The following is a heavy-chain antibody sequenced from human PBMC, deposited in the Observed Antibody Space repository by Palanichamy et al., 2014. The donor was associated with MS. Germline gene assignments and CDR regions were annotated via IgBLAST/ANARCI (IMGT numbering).Heavy chain of an antibody. J-gene: IGHJ4*02. Sequence: EVQLVGGLGGGPWSSLGGPVRLSCAASGFTFSSYSMNWVRQAPGKGLEWVSSISSSSSYIYYADSVKGRFTISRDNAKNSLYLQMNSLRAEDTAVYYCARAHLLTDYWGQGTLVTVSS. D-gene: IGHD2-8*01. CDR2: ISSSSSYI. V-gene: IGHV3-21*01. CDR1: GFTFSSYS. CDR3: ARAHLLTDY.